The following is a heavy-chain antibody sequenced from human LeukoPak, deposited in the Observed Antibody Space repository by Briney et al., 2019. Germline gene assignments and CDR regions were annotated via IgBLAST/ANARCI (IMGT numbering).Heavy chain of an antibody. CDR1: GFTFSSYA. CDR2: ISYDGSNK. J-gene: IGHJ4*02. V-gene: IGHV3-30-3*01. Sequence: GGSLRLSCAASGFTFSSYAMHWVRQAPGKGLEWVAVISYDGSNKYYADSVKGRFTISRDNSKNTLYLQMNSLRAEDTAVYYCARVAEGISVVECFDYWGQGTLVTVSS. CDR3: ARVAEGISVVECFDY. D-gene: IGHD1-14*01.